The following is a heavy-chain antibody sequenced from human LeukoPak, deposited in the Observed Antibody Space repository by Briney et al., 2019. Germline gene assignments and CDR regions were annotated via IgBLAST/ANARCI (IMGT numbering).Heavy chain of an antibody. CDR2: IYYSGST. D-gene: IGHD2-2*01. CDR3: ARNNRNQYCSSTSCYTSFDY. CDR1: GGSTSSSSYY. V-gene: IGHV4-39*07. J-gene: IGHJ4*02. Sequence: SETLSLTCTFSGGSTSSSSYYWGWIRQPPGKGLEWIGSIYYSGSTYYNPSLKSRVTIAVDTSKNQLSPKLSSVTAADPAVYYCARNNRNQYCSSTSCYTSFDYWGQGTLVTVSS.